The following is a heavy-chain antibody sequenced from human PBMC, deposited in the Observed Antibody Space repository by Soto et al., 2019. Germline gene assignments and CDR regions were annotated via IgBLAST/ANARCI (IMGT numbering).Heavy chain of an antibody. CDR2: IIPIFGTA. CDR3: ATDRLLSCFDI. V-gene: IGHV1-69*06. Sequence: QVQLVQSGAEVKKPGSSVKVSCKASGGTFSGSAISWVRQAPGQGLEWMGGIIPIFGTANYAQKFQGRVTITADKSSSTAFMELSSLKSADTAVYYCATDRLLSCFDIWGQGTMVTVSS. CDR1: GGTFSGSA. J-gene: IGHJ3*02.